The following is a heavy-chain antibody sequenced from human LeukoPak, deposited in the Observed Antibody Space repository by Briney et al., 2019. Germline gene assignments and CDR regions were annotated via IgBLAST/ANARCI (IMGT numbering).Heavy chain of an antibody. V-gene: IGHV3-23*01. CDR3: TKDWSASY. CDR2: ITESGGAT. CDR1: GFTFNKFA. J-gene: IGHJ4*02. Sequence: PGGSLRLSCAASGFTFNKFAMTWVRQAPGKGLQWVSAITESGGATYYADSVKGRFTVSRDNSKNMLYLQMTSLRAEDTAVYYCTKDWSASYWGQGTLVTVSS.